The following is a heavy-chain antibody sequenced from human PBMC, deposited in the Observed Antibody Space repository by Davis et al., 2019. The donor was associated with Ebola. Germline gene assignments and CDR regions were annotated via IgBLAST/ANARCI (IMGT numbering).Heavy chain of an antibody. CDR1: GDSVSAGTGA. J-gene: IGHJ6*02. CDR2: IYYSSKWYT. V-gene: IGHV6-1*01. D-gene: IGHD6-19*01. CDR3: ARGWWKSGMDV. Sequence: HPQTLSLTPAISGDSVSAGTGAWDSLRLPRSRCLEWLGRIYYSSKWYTHYVSIVKSRIIINPATSKNEFSLQLDSVTPDDTVVYFCARGWWKSGMDVWGQGTTVTVSS.